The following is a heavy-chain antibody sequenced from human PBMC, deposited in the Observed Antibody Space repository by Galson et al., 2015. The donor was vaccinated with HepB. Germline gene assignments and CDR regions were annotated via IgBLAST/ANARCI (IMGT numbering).Heavy chain of an antibody. J-gene: IGHJ4*02. CDR2: IKSKTDGGTT. Sequence: SLRLSCAASGFTFSNAWINWVRQAPGKGLEWVGGIKSKTDGGTTDYAAPVKGRYTISRGDSKNTLSLQMNSLKTEDTAVYYCTTVGEKKGYIYYWGQGTLVTVSS. CDR1: GFTFSNAW. CDR3: TTVGEKKGYIYY. V-gene: IGHV3-15*07.